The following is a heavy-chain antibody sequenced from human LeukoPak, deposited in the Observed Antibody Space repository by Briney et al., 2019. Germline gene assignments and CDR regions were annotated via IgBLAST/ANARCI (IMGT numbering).Heavy chain of an antibody. D-gene: IGHD5-18*01. Sequence: GGSLRLSCAASGFTFSSYSMNRARQAPGKGLEWVSSISSSSSYIHYADSVKGRFTISRDNAKNSLYLQMNSLRAEDTAVYYCARLDTAMDYSAFDIWGQGTMVTVSS. CDR3: ARLDTAMDYSAFDI. J-gene: IGHJ3*02. CDR2: ISSSSSYI. V-gene: IGHV3-21*01. CDR1: GFTFSSYS.